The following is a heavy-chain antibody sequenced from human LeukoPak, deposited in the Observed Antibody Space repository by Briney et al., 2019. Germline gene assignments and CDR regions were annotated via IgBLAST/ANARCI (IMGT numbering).Heavy chain of an antibody. J-gene: IGHJ4*02. CDR3: AKGGADQLDY. Sequence: GGSLRLSCAASGFTFSSYGMHWVRQAPGKGLEWVAVISYDGSNKYYADSVKGRFTISRDNSKYTLYLQMNSLRAEDTAVYYCAKGGADQLDYWGQGTLVTVSS. V-gene: IGHV3-30*18. CDR2: ISYDGSNK. CDR1: GFTFSSYG. D-gene: IGHD2-2*01.